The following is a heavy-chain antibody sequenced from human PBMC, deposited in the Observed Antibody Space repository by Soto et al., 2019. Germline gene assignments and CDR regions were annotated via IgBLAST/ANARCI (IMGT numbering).Heavy chain of an antibody. CDR3: SRGPRYCSSTSCYALYYGMDV. CDR1: GFTFSSYG. V-gene: IGHV3-33*01. J-gene: IGHJ6*02. D-gene: IGHD2-2*01. CDR2: IWYDGSNK. Sequence: PGGSLRLSCAASGFTFSSYGMHWVRQAPGKGLEWVAVIWYDGSNKYYADSVKGRFTISRDNSKNTLYLQMNSLRAEDTAVYYCSRGPRYCSSTSCYALYYGMDVWGQATTVTVSS.